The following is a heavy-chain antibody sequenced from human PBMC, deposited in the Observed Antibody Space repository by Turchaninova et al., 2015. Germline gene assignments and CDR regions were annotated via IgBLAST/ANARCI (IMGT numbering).Heavy chain of an antibody. V-gene: IGHV4-59*01. CDR1: DGSIGNYY. CDR2: IYYTGNT. Sequence: GLVRPSETLSLTCSVSDGSIGNYYWTWVRQSPERGLEWIGYIYYTGNTDYNYSLKSRVTISVDTSKNQFSLNLNSVTAADTAVYYCARSMRAAYYYSMDLWGQVTPVTVSS. D-gene: IGHD6-13*01. J-gene: IGHJ6*02. CDR3: ARSMRAAYYYSMDL.